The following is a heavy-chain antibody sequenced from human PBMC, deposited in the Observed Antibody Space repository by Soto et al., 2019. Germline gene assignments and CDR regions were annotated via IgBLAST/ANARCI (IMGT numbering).Heavy chain of an antibody. CDR3: TRLESDDYSNYDYYGMDV. CDR1: GFTFSGSA. Sequence: GESLKISCAASGFTFSGSAMHWVRQASGKGLEWVGRIRSKANSYATAYAASVKGRFTISRDDSKNTAYLQMNSLKTEDTAVYYCTRLESDDYSNYDYYGMDVWGQGTTVTVSS. V-gene: IGHV3-73*01. D-gene: IGHD4-4*01. CDR2: IRSKANSYAT. J-gene: IGHJ6*02.